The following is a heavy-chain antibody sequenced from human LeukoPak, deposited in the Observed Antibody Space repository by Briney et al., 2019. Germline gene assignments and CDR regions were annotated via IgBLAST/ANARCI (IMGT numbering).Heavy chain of an antibody. CDR2: INNRADET. J-gene: IGHJ4*02. CDR1: GFIFSSYG. CDR3: ERDPSEYEWQRGWYRDF. Sequence: GGSLRLSCAASGFIFSSYGMSWFGQAPGKGLEGVSTINNRADETHYADFVRGRFFISRDNSNSRLTLHMNNLRVEDTAVYYCERDPSEYEWQRGWYRDFWGQGSQVTVSS. V-gene: IGHV3-23*01. D-gene: IGHD6-19*01.